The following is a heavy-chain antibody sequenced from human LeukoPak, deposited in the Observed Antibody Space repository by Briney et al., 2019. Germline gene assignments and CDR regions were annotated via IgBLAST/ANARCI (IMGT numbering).Heavy chain of an antibody. CDR1: GGSISSYY. Sequence: SETLSLTCTVSGGSISSYYWSWIRQPPGKGLEWIGYIYYSGSTNYNPSLKSRVTISVDTSKNQFSLKLSSVTAAGTAVYYCARQGGYSYGYYFDYWGQGTLVTVSS. J-gene: IGHJ4*02. CDR3: ARQGGYSYGYYFDY. CDR2: IYYSGST. D-gene: IGHD5-18*01. V-gene: IGHV4-59*08.